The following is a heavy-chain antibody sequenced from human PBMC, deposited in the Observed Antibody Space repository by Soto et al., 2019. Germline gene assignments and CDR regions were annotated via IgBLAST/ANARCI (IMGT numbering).Heavy chain of an antibody. CDR3: ARSVTIFGVVSDAPFDL. Sequence: QVELVQSGTEVKKPGASVKIPCKASAYTFTDYAIHWLRQAPGHRLEWMGWINAGNGDTKYSQKFQCRVTITRDASANTTYMGLNNLTSEDTALYSCARSVTIFGVVSDAPFDLWGRVSLVSVSS. CDR1: AYTFTDYA. J-gene: IGHJ2*01. CDR2: INAGNGDT. V-gene: IGHV1-3*01. D-gene: IGHD3-3*01.